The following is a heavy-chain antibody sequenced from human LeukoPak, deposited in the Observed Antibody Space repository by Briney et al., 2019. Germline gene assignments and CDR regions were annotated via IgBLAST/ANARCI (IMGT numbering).Heavy chain of an antibody. CDR1: GFSISTYY. CDR2: INPDGSRP. CDR3: ARDKGGVVTMVRGVIITPSYYGMDV. J-gene: IGHJ6*02. D-gene: IGHD3-10*01. V-gene: IGHV3-74*01. Sequence: GGSLRLSCAASGFSISTYYMYRVRHAPGREMVWVSRINPDGSRPAHADSVRGRFTISRDNAKNTLYLQMNSLRAEDTAVYYCARDKGGVVTMVRGVIITPSYYGMDVWGQGTTVTVSS.